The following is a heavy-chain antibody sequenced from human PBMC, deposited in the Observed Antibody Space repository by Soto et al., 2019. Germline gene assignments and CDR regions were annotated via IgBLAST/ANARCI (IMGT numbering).Heavy chain of an antibody. J-gene: IGHJ4*02. Sequence: LVQSGAEAKKPGTSVKVSCKASGYTFSTSTISWVRQAPGQGLEWLGWIKAYSGNTNYAPKLQGRVTMTTDTSTSTAYLELRSRTNDDTAMYYCAIANYGDDDYWGQGTMVTASS. CDR2: IKAYSGNT. D-gene: IGHD4-17*01. CDR3: AIANYGDDDY. V-gene: IGHV1-18*04. CDR1: GYTFSTST.